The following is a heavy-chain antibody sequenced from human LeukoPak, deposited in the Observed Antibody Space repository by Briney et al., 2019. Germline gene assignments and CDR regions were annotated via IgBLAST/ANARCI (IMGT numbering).Heavy chain of an antibody. J-gene: IGHJ4*02. CDR2: IDARSGIT. CDR1: GFTFGSYW. CDR3: ARVKWNSLDY. V-gene: IGHV3-48*01. D-gene: IGHD1-7*01. Sequence: QSGGSLRLSCAASGFTFGSYWMSWVRQAPGKGPEWVSYIDARSGITYYADSVQGRFTISRDNSKNTLYLQMSSLRAEDTAVYYCARVKWNSLDYWGQGTLVTVSS.